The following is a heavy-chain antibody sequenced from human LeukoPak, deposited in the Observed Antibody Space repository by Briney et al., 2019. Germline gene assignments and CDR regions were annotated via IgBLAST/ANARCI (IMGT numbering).Heavy chain of an antibody. J-gene: IGHJ4*02. Sequence: GGSLRLSCAASGFTFSCYGMSWVRQAPGKGLEWVSAISGSGGSTDYADSVKGRFTISRDNSKNTLYLQMNSLRAEDTAVYGCAKRETFDYSGQRTLVTLSS. V-gene: IGHV3-23*01. CDR2: ISGSGGST. CDR1: GFTFSCYG. CDR3: AKRETFDY. D-gene: IGHD1-26*01.